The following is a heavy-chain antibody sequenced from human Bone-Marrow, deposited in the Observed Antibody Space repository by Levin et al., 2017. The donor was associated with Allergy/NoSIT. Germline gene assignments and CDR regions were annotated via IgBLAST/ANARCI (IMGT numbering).Heavy chain of an antibody. Sequence: SGPTLVKPTQTLTLTCTFSGFSLSTNGVGVGWIRQPPGKALEWLALIYWDDDKRYSPSLKSRLTISKDTSKNQVVLTMGNMDPVDTATYYCAHRRQFSSSWSYGDFEYWGHGALVTVSS. J-gene: IGHJ4*01. CDR2: IYWDDDK. D-gene: IGHD6-13*01. CDR1: GFSLSTNGVG. CDR3: AHRRQFSSSWSYGDFEY. V-gene: IGHV2-5*02.